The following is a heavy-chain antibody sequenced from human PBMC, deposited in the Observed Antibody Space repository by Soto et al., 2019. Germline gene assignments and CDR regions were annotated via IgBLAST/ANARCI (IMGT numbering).Heavy chain of an antibody. V-gene: IGHV3-33*01. CDR3: ARESSGGRGYFDY. D-gene: IGHD2-15*01. CDR2: IWYDGSNK. CDR1: GFTFSSYG. J-gene: IGHJ4*02. Sequence: GGSLRLSCAASGFTFSSYGMHWVRQAPGKGLEWVAVIWYDGSNKYYADSVKGRFTISRDNSKNTLYLQMNSLRAEDTAVYYCARESSGGRGYFDYWGQGTLVTVSS.